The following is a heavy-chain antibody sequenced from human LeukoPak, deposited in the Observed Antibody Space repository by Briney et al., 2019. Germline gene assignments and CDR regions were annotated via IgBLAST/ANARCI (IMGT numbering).Heavy chain of an antibody. CDR2: INPNSGGT. CDR1: GYTFTGYY. J-gene: IGHJ6*03. V-gene: IGHV1-2*02. Sequence: ASVKVSCKASGYTFTGYYMHWVRQAPGQGLEWMGWINPNSGGTNYAQKFQGRVTMTRDTSISTAYMELSRLRSDDTAVYYCASTYSSSWGAYYYYYMDVWAKGPRSPSP. CDR3: ASTYSSSWGAYYYYYMDV. D-gene: IGHD6-13*01.